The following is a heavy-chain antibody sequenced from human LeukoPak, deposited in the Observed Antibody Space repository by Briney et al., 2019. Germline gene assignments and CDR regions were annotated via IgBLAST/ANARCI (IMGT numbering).Heavy chain of an antibody. D-gene: IGHD3-10*01. CDR3: ARDTLLLWFGELSRRGDAFDI. J-gene: IGHJ3*02. V-gene: IGHV4-31*11. CDR1: GGSISSGGYY. CDR2: IYYSGST. Sequence: SETLSLTCAVSGGSISSGGYYWSWIRQHPGKGLEWIGYIYYSGSTYYNPSLKSRVTISVDTSKNQFSLKLSSVTAADTAVYYCARDTLLLWFGELSRRGDAFDIWGQGTMVTVSS.